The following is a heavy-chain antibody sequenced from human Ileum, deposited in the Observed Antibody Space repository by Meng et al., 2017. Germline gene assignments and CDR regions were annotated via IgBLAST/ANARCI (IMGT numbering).Heavy chain of an antibody. CDR2: ISPFIGTE. Sequence: SVKVSCKASGGTFSSYVITWVRQAPGEGLEWMGQISPFIGTENYAQKFQGRVSITADRSTRTIYMELSSLRSEDTAVYFCARWATPSYYYGMDVWGQGTAVTVSS. D-gene: IGHD2-15*01. V-gene: IGHV1-69*06. J-gene: IGHJ6*02. CDR1: GGTFSSYV. CDR3: ARWATPSYYYGMDV.